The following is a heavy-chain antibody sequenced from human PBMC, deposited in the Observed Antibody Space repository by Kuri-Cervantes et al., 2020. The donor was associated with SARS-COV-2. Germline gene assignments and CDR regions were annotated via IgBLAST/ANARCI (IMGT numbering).Heavy chain of an antibody. CDR2: ISGSGGST. CDR1: GFTFSSYV. CDR3: AGVAATGYFQH. J-gene: IGHJ1*01. D-gene: IGHD2-15*01. V-gene: IGHV3-23*01. Sequence: GGSLRLSYAASGFTFSSYVMSWVRQAPGKGLESVSAISGSGGSTYYADSVKGRFTISRDNSKNTLYLQMNSLRAEDTAVYYCAGVAATGYFQHWGQGTLVTVSS.